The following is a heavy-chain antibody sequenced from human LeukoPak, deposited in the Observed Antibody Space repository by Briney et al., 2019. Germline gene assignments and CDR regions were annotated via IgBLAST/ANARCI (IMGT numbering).Heavy chain of an antibody. CDR2: ISSSGGTI. Sequence: GGSLRLSCAASGFTFSDYYMSWIRQAPGKGLEWVSYISSSGGTIYYADSVKGRFTISRDNAKNSLYLQMNSLRAEDTAVYYCARDSSSWGGPYYFDYWGQGTLVTVSS. D-gene: IGHD6-13*01. J-gene: IGHJ4*02. CDR1: GFTFSDYY. V-gene: IGHV3-11*01. CDR3: ARDSSSWGGPYYFDY.